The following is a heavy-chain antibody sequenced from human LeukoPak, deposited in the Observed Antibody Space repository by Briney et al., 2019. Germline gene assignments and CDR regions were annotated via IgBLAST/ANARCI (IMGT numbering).Heavy chain of an antibody. Sequence: SESLSLTCTVSGGSISGYYWSWIRQPPGKGLEWIGYIYTSGSTNYNPSLKSRVTISVDTSKNQFSLRLSSVTAADTAMYFCARAYSRSYSHFDDWGQGTLVTVSS. V-gene: IGHV4-4*09. D-gene: IGHD1-26*01. CDR3: ARAYSRSYSHFDD. J-gene: IGHJ4*02. CDR1: GGSISGYY. CDR2: IYTSGST.